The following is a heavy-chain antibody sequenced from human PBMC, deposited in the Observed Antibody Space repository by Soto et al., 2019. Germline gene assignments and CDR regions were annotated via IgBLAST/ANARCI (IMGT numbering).Heavy chain of an antibody. V-gene: IGHV1-18*01. CDR3: ARDWAQGSSGWYYDY. J-gene: IGHJ4*02. Sequence: QVQLGQSGAEVKKPGASVKVSCKASGYTFTSYGISWVRQAPGQGLEWMGWISAYNGNTNYAQKLQGRVTITTDPSTRTAYMELRSLRSNDTAVYYCARDWAQGSSGWYYDYWGQGTLVTVSS. CDR2: ISAYNGNT. D-gene: IGHD6-19*01. CDR1: GYTFTSYG.